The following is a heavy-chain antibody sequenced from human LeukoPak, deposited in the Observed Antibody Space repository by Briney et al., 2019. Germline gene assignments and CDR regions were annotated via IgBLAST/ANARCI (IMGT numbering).Heavy chain of an antibody. V-gene: IGHV4-4*07. D-gene: IGHD3-3*01. CDR3: ARDLGPYYDFWSQEGAAFDI. CDR2: IYTSGST. J-gene: IGHJ3*02. Sequence: SETLSLTCTVSGGAISSYYWSWIRQPAGMGLEWLGRIYTSGSTNYNPSLKSRVTMSVDTSKNQFSLKLSSVTAADTAVYYCARDLGPYYDFWSQEGAAFDIWGQGTMVTVSS. CDR1: GGAISSYY.